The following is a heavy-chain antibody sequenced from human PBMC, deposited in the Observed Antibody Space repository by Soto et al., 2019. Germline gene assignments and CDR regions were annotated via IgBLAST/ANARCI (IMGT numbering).Heavy chain of an antibody. D-gene: IGHD4-17*01. J-gene: IGHJ6*02. CDR1: GFTFSSYG. CDR3: AKGLSGDYEGGMDV. V-gene: IGHV3-30*18. Sequence: GGSLRLSCAASGFTFSSYGMHWVRQAPGKGMEWVAVISYDGSNRYYADSVKGRFTIYRDNSKNTLYLQMNSLRAEDTAVYYCAKGLSGDYEGGMDVWGQGTTVTVSS. CDR2: ISYDGSNR.